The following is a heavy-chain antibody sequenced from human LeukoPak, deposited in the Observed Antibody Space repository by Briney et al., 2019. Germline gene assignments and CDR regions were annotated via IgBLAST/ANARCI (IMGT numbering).Heavy chain of an antibody. J-gene: IGHJ3*02. CDR2: ISAYNGNT. CDR1: GYTFTSYD. D-gene: IGHD3-16*01. CDR3: ARGHLATESILSRPDI. V-gene: IGHV1-18*01. Sequence: ASVKVSCKASGYTFTSYDISWVRQAPGQGLEWMGWISAYNGNTNYAQKLQGRVTMTTDTSTSTAYMELRSLRSDDTAVYYCARGHLATESILSRPDIWGQGTMVTVSS.